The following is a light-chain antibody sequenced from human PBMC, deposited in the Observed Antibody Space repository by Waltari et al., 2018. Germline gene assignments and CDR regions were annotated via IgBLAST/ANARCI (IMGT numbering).Light chain of an antibody. V-gene: IGKV1-39*01. J-gene: IGKJ4*01. CDR1: QTINTY. Sequence: QMTQSPSSLSASIGDRVTITCRASQTINTYLNWYQQQSGKAPRLLIYAASTLLSGVPSRFSGGGSGTEFTLTISTLQPEDFATYYCQQSDTTPLTFGGGTKVDIK. CDR2: AAS. CDR3: QQSDTTPLT.